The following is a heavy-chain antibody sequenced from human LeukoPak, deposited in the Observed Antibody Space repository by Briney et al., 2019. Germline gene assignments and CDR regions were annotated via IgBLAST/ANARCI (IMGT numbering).Heavy chain of an antibody. J-gene: IGHJ4*02. CDR3: ARASGWYPRYIDY. D-gene: IGHD6-19*01. CDR1: GGSISSDDYY. CDR2: IYYSGSI. V-gene: IGHV4-30-4*01. Sequence: SQTLSLTCTVSGGSISSDDYYWSWIRQPPGKGLEWIGYIYYSGSIYYNPSLKSRVTISVDKSKNQFSLKLSSVTAADTAVYYCARASGWYPRYIDYWGQGTLVTVSS.